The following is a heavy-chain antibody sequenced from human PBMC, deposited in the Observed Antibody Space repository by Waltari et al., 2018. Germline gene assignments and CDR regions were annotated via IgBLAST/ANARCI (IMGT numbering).Heavy chain of an antibody. V-gene: IGHV3-74*01. Sequence: EVQLVESGGGLVQPGGSLRLSCVVSGFIFRSHWMHWVRQVPGKGLVWVSRIKSDGRDTSYADPVKGRLTISRDNAKSTLYLQMNNLRDEDTAVYYCARPLYYSDSSGYYPTYYFDSWGQGTLVTVSS. CDR2: IKSDGRDT. CDR1: GFIFRSHW. CDR3: ARPLYYSDSSGYYPTYYFDS. D-gene: IGHD3-22*01. J-gene: IGHJ4*02.